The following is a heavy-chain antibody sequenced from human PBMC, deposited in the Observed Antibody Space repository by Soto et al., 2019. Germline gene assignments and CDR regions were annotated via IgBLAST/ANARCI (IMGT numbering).Heavy chain of an antibody. D-gene: IGHD6-19*01. CDR3: AKGRTVAARTPYYFDY. CDR2: ISGSGGST. V-gene: IGHV3-23*01. Sequence: GGSLRLSCAASGFTFSSYAMSWVRQAPGKGLEWVSAISGSGGSTYYADSVKGRFTIPRDNSKNTLYLQMNSLRAEDTAVYYCAKGRTVAARTPYYFDYWGQGTLVTVSS. CDR1: GFTFSSYA. J-gene: IGHJ4*02.